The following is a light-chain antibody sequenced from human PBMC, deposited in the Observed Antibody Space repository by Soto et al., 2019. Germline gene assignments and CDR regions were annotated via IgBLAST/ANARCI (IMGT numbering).Light chain of an antibody. CDR2: TTS. CDR3: HQSYITPPA. V-gene: IGKV1-39*01. Sequence: DIQMTQSPSTLSGSVGDRVTITCRASQTISSWLAWYQQKPGRPPTLLIYTTSRLQSGVPTRFSGSGSGTDFTLTISNLQPEDFATYSCHQSYITPPAFGQGTKVGIK. CDR1: QTISSW. J-gene: IGKJ2*01.